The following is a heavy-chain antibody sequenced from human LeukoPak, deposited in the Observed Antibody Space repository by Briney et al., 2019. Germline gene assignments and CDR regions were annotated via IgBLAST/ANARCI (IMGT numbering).Heavy chain of an antibody. Sequence: ASVTVSCKASGYTFTGYYMHWVRQAPGQGLEWMGWINPNSGGTNYAQKFQGRVTMTRDTSISTAYMELSRLRSDDTAVCYCARVYSGYDYYYYGMDVWGQGTTVTVSS. J-gene: IGHJ6*02. D-gene: IGHD5-12*01. V-gene: IGHV1-2*02. CDR1: GYTFTGYY. CDR2: INPNSGGT. CDR3: ARVYSGYDYYYYGMDV.